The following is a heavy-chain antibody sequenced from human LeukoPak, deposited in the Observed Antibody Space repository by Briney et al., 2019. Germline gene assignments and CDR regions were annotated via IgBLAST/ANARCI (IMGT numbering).Heavy chain of an antibody. CDR1: GYSISRGYH. CDR2: ISHSGTT. Sequence: SETLSLTCAVSGYSISRGYHWGWIRQPPGRGLEWIGSISHSGTTYYHPSLQSPVTISVDTSKNQFSLKLRSVTAADTAVYYCARKLAVDYWGQGILVTVSS. V-gene: IGHV4-38-2*01. J-gene: IGHJ4*02. CDR3: ARKLAVDY. D-gene: IGHD3-10*01.